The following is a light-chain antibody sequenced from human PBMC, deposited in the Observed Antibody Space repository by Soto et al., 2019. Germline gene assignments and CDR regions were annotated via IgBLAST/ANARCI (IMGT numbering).Light chain of an antibody. J-gene: IGKJ5*01. Sequence: DIVMTQSPLSLPVTPGEPASISCRSSQSLLHSNGYNYLDWYLQKPGQSPRRLIYKVSNRDSGVPDRFSGSGSGTDFTLKISRVEAEDVGVYYCVQGTHWPITFGQGTRLEIK. CDR2: KVS. V-gene: IGKV2-30*02. CDR3: VQGTHWPIT. CDR1: QSLLHSNGYNY.